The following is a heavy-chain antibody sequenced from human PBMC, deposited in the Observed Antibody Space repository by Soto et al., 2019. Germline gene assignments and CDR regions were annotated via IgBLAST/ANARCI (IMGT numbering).Heavy chain of an antibody. CDR1: GYTFTSYG. J-gene: IGHJ6*02. Sequence: ASVKVSCKAPGYTFTSYGISWVRQAPGQGLEWMGWISAYNGNTNYAQKLQGRVTMTTDTSTSTAYMELRSLRSDDTAVYYCTNGYSSSWSRGMDVWGQGTTVTVSS. V-gene: IGHV1-18*04. CDR3: TNGYSSSWSRGMDV. D-gene: IGHD6-13*01. CDR2: ISAYNGNT.